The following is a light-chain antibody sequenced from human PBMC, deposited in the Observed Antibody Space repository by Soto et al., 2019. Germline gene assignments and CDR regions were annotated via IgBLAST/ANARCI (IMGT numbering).Light chain of an antibody. CDR1: SSDIGGYNS. CDR3: SAYKNTTTLVV. Sequence: QSALSQPASVSESPGQSITISCTGTSSDIGGYNSVSWYQQHPGKAPKLLIHDVTNRPSGVSNRFSGSKSGNTASLTISGLQAADEANYYCSAYKNTTTLVVFGGGTKLTVL. CDR2: DVT. V-gene: IGLV2-14*03. J-gene: IGLJ3*02.